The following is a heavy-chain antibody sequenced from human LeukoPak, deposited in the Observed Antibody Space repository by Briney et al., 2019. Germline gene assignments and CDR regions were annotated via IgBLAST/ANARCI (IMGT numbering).Heavy chain of an antibody. J-gene: IGHJ5*02. CDR1: GYTFTSYD. CDR2: MNPNSGNT. V-gene: IGHV1-8*01. Sequence: ASVKVSCKASGYTFTSYDINWVRQATGHGLEWMGWMNPNSGNTGYAQKFQGRVTMTRNTSISTAYMELSSLRSEDTAVYYCARSDDDSSGYYQTFDPWGQGTLVTVSS. D-gene: IGHD3-22*01. CDR3: ARSDDDSSGYYQTFDP.